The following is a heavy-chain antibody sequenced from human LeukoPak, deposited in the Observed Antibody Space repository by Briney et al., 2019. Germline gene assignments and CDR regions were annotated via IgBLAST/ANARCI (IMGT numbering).Heavy chain of an antibody. CDR1: GFSLSSYW. J-gene: IGHJ4*02. Sequence: GGSLRLSCAASGFSLSSYWMSWVRQAPGKGLEWVANIKQDGSEKYYVDSVKGRFTISRDNAKNSLYLQMNSLRAEDTAVYYCARRYFDYWGQGTLVTVSS. CDR3: ARRYFDY. V-gene: IGHV3-7*03. CDR2: IKQDGSEK.